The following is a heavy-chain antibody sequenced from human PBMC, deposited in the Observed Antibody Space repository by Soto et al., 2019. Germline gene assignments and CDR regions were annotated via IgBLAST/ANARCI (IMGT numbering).Heavy chain of an antibody. CDR3: ASDSNDSSGYYFGY. J-gene: IGHJ4*02. D-gene: IGHD3-22*01. CDR2: ISSSGNTI. Sequence: GSLRLSCAASEFSISYYYMSWIRQAPGKGLEWISYISSSGNTIYYADSVKGRFTISRDNAKNSLYLQMNSLRAEDTALYYCASDSNDSSGYYFGYWGQGTLVTVS. V-gene: IGHV3-11*01. CDR1: EFSISYYY.